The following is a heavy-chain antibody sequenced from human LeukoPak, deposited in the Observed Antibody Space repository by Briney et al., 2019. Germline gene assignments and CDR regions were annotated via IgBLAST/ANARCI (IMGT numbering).Heavy chain of an antibody. CDR1: GGSINSYY. V-gene: IGHV4-59*08. D-gene: IGHD1-14*01. Sequence: SETLSLTCPVSGGSINSYYWSWIRQPPGKGLEWIGHIHYSGNTNYNPSFRSRFTMSLDTSKIQSSLKLSPVTAADTAVYYCARQVSRNFDYWGQGILVTVSS. CDR2: IHYSGNT. J-gene: IGHJ4*02. CDR3: ARQVSRNFDY.